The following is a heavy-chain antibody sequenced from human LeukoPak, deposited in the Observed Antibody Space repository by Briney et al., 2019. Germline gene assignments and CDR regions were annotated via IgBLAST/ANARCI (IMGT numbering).Heavy chain of an antibody. CDR2: IYTSGST. D-gene: IGHD3-3*01. J-gene: IGHJ4*02. CDR1: GGSISSYY. CDR3: ARGPMFFGVAYCDY. Sequence: PSETLSLTCTVSGGSISSYYRSWIRQPAGKGLEWIGRIYTSGSTNYNPSPKSRVTMSVDTSKNQFSLKLSSVTAADTAVYYCARGPMFFGVAYCDYWGQGTLVSFSS. V-gene: IGHV4-4*07.